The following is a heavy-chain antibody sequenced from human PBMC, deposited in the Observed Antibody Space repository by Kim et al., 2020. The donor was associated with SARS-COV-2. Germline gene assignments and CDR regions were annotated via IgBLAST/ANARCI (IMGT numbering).Heavy chain of an antibody. CDR3: ARGGPYFYDTGCAYYFDY. D-gene: IGHD3-22*01. J-gene: IGHJ4*02. V-gene: IGHV3-53*04. Sequence: KGRCTISRHSSKNTLYLQMNSLRAEDTAVYYCARGGPYFYDTGCAYYFDYWGQGTLVTVSS.